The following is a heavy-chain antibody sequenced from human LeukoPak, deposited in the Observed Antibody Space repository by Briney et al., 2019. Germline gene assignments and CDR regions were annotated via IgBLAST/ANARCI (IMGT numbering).Heavy chain of an antibody. V-gene: IGHV3-30-3*01. D-gene: IGHD6-6*01. CDR2: ISYDGSNK. J-gene: IGHJ6*02. Sequence: GGSLRLSCAASGFTFSSYAMHWVRQAPGKGLEWVAVISYDGSNKYYADSVKGRFTISRDNSKNTLYLQMNSLRAEDTAVYYCANGARPYYYYYSMDVWGQGTTVTVSS. CDR1: GFTFSSYA. CDR3: ANGARPYYYYYSMDV.